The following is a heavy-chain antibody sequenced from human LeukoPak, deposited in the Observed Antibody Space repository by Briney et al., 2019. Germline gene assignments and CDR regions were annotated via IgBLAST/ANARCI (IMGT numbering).Heavy chain of an antibody. Sequence: PGGSLRLSCAASGFTFSSYSMNWVRQAPGKGLEWVSYISSSSSTIYYADSVKGRFTISRDNAKNSLYLQMNSLRDEDTAVYYCARGGWRKHGDYLDYWGQGTLVTVSS. CDR3: ARGGWRKHGDYLDY. J-gene: IGHJ4*02. D-gene: IGHD4-17*01. CDR2: ISSSSSTI. V-gene: IGHV3-48*02. CDR1: GFTFSSYS.